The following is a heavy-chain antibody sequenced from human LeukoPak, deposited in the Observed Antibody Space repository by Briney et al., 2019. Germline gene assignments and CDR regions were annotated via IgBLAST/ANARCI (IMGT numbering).Heavy chain of an antibody. J-gene: IGHJ4*02. CDR1: GYTFTGYY. CDR2: ITPNSGDT. Sequence: GASVKVSCKASGYTFTGYYVHWVRQAPGQGLEWMGWITPNSGDTKYVQKFQGRVTMTRDTSISTAYMEVSRLRSDDTAVYYCARSWSGRFGELHYWGQGTLVTVSS. CDR3: ARSWSGRFGELHY. D-gene: IGHD3-16*01. V-gene: IGHV1-2*02.